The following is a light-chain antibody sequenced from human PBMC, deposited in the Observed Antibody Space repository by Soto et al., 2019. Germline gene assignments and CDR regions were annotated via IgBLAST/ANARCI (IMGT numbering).Light chain of an antibody. Sequence: EIVMTQSPATLSVSPGETATLSCRASQSVSYNLARYQQKPGQGTRLLIYGAFTRATGIPARFSGSGSGSEFTLSISSLQSEYFADYYCQQYKNWPPLTVGVGTKVEIK. CDR2: GAF. J-gene: IGKJ4*01. V-gene: IGKV3-15*01. CDR3: QQYKNWPPLT. CDR1: QSVSYN.